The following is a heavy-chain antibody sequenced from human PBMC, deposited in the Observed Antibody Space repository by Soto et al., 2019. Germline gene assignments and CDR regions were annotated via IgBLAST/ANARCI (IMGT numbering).Heavy chain of an antibody. CDR1: GYSFTSHW. D-gene: IGHD3-22*01. J-gene: IGHJ4*02. V-gene: IGHV5-51*01. CDR2: IYPSDSDT. Sequence: GESLKLYCKGSGYSFTSHWIAWVRQMPGKGREWMGVIYPSDSDTRDSPSFQGQVTMSADKSISTAYLQWSSLRASYTAIYYCARGSGYMIYWGQGTLVTVSS. CDR3: ARGSGYMIY.